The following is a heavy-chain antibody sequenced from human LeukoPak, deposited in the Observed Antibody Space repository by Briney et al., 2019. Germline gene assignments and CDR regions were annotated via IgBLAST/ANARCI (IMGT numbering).Heavy chain of an antibody. V-gene: IGHV3-30*18. J-gene: IGHJ4*02. D-gene: IGHD1-26*01. CDR1: GFTFSSYG. CDR3: AKDQGVGANYFDY. CDR2: ISYDGSNK. Sequence: GGSLRLSCAASGFTFSSYGMHWVRQAPGKGLEWVAVISYDGSNKYYADSVKGRFTISRDNSKNTLYLQMNSLRAEDTAVYYCAKDQGVGANYFDYWGQGTQVTVSS.